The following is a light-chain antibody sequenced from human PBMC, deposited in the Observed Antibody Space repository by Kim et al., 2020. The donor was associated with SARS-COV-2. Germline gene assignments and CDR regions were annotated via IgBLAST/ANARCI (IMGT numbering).Light chain of an antibody. CDR3: QAWDSSTAV. J-gene: IGLJ3*02. CDR1: KLGDKY. V-gene: IGLV3-1*01. Sequence: LSPGQPASITCSGDKLGDKYACWYQQKPGQSPVLVIYQDSKRPSGIPERFSGSNSGNTATLTISGTQAMDEADYYCQAWDSSTAVFGGGTQLTVL. CDR2: QDS.